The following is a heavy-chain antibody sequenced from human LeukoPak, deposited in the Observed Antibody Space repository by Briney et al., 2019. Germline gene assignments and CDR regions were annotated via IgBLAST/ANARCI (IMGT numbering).Heavy chain of an antibody. D-gene: IGHD3-10*01. CDR3: ARPLGRYSPYYFDH. CDR1: GDSLSSGYY. V-gene: IGHV4-38-2*01. Sequence: PSETLSLTCSVTGDSLSSGYYWGWIRQPPGKALEWIGSVYHTGSTYYNPSLKTRLTTFVDTLTNQFSLRLTSVTAADTAMYFCARPLGRYSPYYFDHWGQGKLVTVSS. CDR2: VYHTGST. J-gene: IGHJ4*02.